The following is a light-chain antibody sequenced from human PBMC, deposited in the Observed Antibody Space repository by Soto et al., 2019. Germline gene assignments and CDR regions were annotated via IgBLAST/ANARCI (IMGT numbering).Light chain of an antibody. CDR3: SSYAGSNNWV. J-gene: IGLJ3*02. V-gene: IGLV2-8*01. CDR1: SSDVGGHNY. CDR2: EVS. Sequence: QSVLTQPPSASGSPGQSVTISCTGTSSDVGGHNYVSWYQHHPGKAPKLLIYEVSKRPSGVPDRFSGSKSGNTASLTVSGLQAEDEADYYCSSYAGSNNWVFGGGTKLTVL.